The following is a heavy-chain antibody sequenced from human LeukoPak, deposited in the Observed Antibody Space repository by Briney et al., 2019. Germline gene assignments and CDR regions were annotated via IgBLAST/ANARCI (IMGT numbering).Heavy chain of an antibody. V-gene: IGHV3-48*02. CDR2: IRTTAEGAKYA. D-gene: IGHD3-9*01. Sequence: GGSLRLSCATSGFSFTDYPMNWVRQAPGKGMEWISNIRTTAEGAKYAYYADSVKGRVTISRDDGKNTLYLHMNSLRDDDTALYYCATDKRYAFDYWGQGILVTVSS. J-gene: IGHJ4*02. CDR3: ATDKRYAFDY. CDR1: GFSFTDYP.